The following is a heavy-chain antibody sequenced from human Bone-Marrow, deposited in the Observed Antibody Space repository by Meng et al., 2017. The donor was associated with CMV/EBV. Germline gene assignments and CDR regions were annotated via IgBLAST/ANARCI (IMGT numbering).Heavy chain of an antibody. CDR2: IYYSGST. D-gene: IGHD3-3*01. J-gene: IGHJ4*02. CDR3: ARSPFWSGYHYYFDY. V-gene: IGHV4-59*12. CDR1: GGSISSYY. Sequence: SETLSLTCTVSGGSISSYYWSWIRQPPGKGLEWIGYIYYSGSTNYNPSLKSRVTISVDTSKNQFSLKLSSVTAADTAVYYCARSPFWSGYHYYFDYWGQGTLVTVSS.